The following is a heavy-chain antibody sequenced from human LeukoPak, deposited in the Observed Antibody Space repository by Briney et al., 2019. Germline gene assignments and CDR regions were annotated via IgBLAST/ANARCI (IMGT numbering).Heavy chain of an antibody. CDR2: IGGSGDTT. J-gene: IGHJ4*02. D-gene: IGHD2-15*01. Sequence: PGGSLRLSCAVSGFTFSAYAMAWVRQAPGKGLEWVSSIGGSGDTTYYADSVKGRFTISRDTSKNTLYLQMNSLTAEDAAVYYYAKCSSGSYYSSGDYWGQGTLVTVSS. V-gene: IGHV3-23*01. CDR3: AKCSSGSYYSSGDY. CDR1: GFTFSAYA.